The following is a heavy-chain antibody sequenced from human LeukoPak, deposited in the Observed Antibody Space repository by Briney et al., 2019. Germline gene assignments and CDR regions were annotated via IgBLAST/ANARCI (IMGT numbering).Heavy chain of an antibody. CDR3: ARVPYYYDSGGSQLDY. CDR1: GFTFDDYG. Sequence: GGSLRHSCAASGFTFDDYGRSWVRQAPGKGLEWVSGINWNGGSTGYADSVKGRFTISRDNAKNSLYLQMNSLRAEDTALYYCARVPYYYDSGGSQLDYWGQGTLVTVSS. D-gene: IGHD3-22*01. CDR2: INWNGGST. J-gene: IGHJ4*02. V-gene: IGHV3-20*04.